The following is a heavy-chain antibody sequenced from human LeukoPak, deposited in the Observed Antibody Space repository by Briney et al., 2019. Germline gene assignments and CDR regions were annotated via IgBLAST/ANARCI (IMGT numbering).Heavy chain of an antibody. Sequence: ASVKVSCKASGYTFSDYYIHWVRQAPGQGLEWMGWINPSSGVTSYAQKFQGRVTMTRDTSIITAYMYLNRLKSDDTAMYYCAIRYSSGWGDDAFDIWGRGTMVTVSS. J-gene: IGHJ3*02. CDR1: GYTFSDYY. CDR2: INPSSGVT. V-gene: IGHV1-2*02. CDR3: AIRYSSGWGDDAFDI. D-gene: IGHD6-19*01.